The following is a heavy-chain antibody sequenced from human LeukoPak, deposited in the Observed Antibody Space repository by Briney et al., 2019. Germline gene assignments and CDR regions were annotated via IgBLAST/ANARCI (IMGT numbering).Heavy chain of an antibody. CDR1: GFTFDNFA. J-gene: IGHJ4*02. Sequence: SLRLSCAASGFTFDNFAMHWVRQAPGKGLEWVSGITWNSRVKTYTPSVKGRFTISRDNVKNSLYLQMNSLRAEDTAVYYCARDHYSRIDYWGQGALVTVSS. V-gene: IGHV3-9*01. CDR3: ARDHYSRIDY. CDR2: ITWNSRVK. D-gene: IGHD6-13*01.